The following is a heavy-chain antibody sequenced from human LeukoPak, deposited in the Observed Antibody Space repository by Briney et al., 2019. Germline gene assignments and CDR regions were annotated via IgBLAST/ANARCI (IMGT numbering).Heavy chain of an antibody. J-gene: IGHJ4*02. Sequence: PGGSLRLSCAASGFTFSSYAMHWVRQAPGKGLEYVSAISSNGGSTYYANSVKGGFTISRDNSKNTLYLQMGSLRAEDMAVYYCARPSRDGYNYIGYWGQGTLVTVSS. V-gene: IGHV3-64*01. D-gene: IGHD5-24*01. CDR1: GFTFSSYA. CDR3: ARPSRDGYNYIGY. CDR2: ISSNGGST.